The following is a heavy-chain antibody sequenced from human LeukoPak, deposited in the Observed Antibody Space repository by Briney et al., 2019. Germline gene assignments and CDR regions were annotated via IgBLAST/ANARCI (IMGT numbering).Heavy chain of an antibody. D-gene: IGHD3-10*01. CDR1: GFTFSDYC. CDR3: ARDRGPRTGFMVREAYDY. CDR2: INTDGSIT. J-gene: IGHJ4*02. V-gene: IGHV3-74*01. Sequence: GGSLRLSCAASGFTFSDYCIHWVRQAPGKGLVWVSRINTDGSITNYADSVKGRFSISRDNAKNTLYLQMSSLRAEDTAAYYCARDRGPRTGFMVREAYDYWGQGTLVTVSS.